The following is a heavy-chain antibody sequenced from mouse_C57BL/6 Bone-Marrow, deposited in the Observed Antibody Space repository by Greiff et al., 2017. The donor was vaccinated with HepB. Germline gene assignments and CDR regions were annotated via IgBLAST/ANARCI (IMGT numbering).Heavy chain of an antibody. CDR3: ARLGYDGYFDV. D-gene: IGHD2-3*01. V-gene: IGHV1-61*01. Sequence: QVQLKQPGAELVRPGSSVKLSCKASGYTFTSYWMDWVKQRPGQGLEWIGNIYPSDSETHYNQKFKDKATLTVDKSSSTAYMQLSSLTSEDSAVYYCARLGYDGYFDVWGTGTTVTVSS. CDR1: GYTFTSYW. CDR2: IYPSDSET. J-gene: IGHJ1*03.